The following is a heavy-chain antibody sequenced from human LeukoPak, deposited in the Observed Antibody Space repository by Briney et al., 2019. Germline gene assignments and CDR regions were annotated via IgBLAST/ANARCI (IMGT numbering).Heavy chain of an antibody. CDR2: ISDTGTNT. J-gene: IGHJ4*02. Sequence: GGSLRLSCAASGFTFASYAMTWVRQAPGKGLEWVSLISDTGTNTYYTDSVKGRFTISRDNSKNSLFLQMNSLRADDTAVCHCVKGRWIPDYWGQGTLVTVSS. CDR1: GFTFASYA. CDR3: VKGRWIPDY. D-gene: IGHD1-1*01. V-gene: IGHV3-23*01.